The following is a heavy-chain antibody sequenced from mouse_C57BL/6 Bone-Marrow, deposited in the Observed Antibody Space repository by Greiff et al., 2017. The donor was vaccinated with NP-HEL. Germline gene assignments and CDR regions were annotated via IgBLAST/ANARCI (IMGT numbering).Heavy chain of an antibody. V-gene: IGHV5-6*01. CDR2: ISSGGSYT. CDR1: GFTFSSYG. D-gene: IGHD4-1*01. CDR3: ARPPLTGPYYYAMDY. J-gene: IGHJ4*01. Sequence: EVHLVESGGDLVKPGGSLKLSCAASGFTFSSYGMSWVRQTPDKRLEWVATISSGGSYTYYPDSVKGRFTISRDNAKNTLYLQMSSLKSEDTAMYYCARPPLTGPYYYAMDYWGQGTSVTVSS.